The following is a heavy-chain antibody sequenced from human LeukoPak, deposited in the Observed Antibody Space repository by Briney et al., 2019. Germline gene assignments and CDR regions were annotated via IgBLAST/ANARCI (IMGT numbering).Heavy chain of an antibody. CDR3: ARTYMVRGVIINYYYYYMDV. Sequence: ASVEVSCKASGYTFTSYDINWVRQATGQGLEWMGWMNPNSGNTGYAQKFQGRVTMTRNTSISTAYMELSSLRSEDTAVYYCARTYMVRGVIINYYYYYMDVWGKGTTVTVSS. CDR1: GYTFTSYD. CDR2: MNPNSGNT. V-gene: IGHV1-8*01. D-gene: IGHD3-10*01. J-gene: IGHJ6*03.